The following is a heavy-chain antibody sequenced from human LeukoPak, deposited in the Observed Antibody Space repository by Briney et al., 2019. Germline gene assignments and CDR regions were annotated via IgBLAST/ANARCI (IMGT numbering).Heavy chain of an antibody. V-gene: IGHV4-38-2*01. J-gene: IGHJ4*02. D-gene: IGHD3-9*01. Sequence: PSETLSLTCAVSGYSISSGYYWGWFRQPPGKGLEWIGSIYHSGSTYYNPSLKSRVTISVDTSKNQFSLKLSSVTAADTAVYYCARHGSPELRYFDWLIYTGDYWGQGTLVTVSS. CDR3: ARHGSPELRYFDWLIYTGDY. CDR1: GYSISSGYY. CDR2: IYHSGST.